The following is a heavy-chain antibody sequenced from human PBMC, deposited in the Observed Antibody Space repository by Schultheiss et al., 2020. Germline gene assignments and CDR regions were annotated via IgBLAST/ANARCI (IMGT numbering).Heavy chain of an antibody. J-gene: IGHJ4*02. D-gene: IGHD5-24*01. Sequence: GGSLRLSCAASGFTFSSYGMHWVRQAPGKGLEWVAVIWYDGSNKYYADSVKGRFTISRDNSKNTLYLQMNSLRAEDTAVYYCAKDLDGYNDGDYWGQGTLVTVSS. CDR1: GFTFSSYG. CDR3: AKDLDGYNDGDY. CDR2: IWYDGSNK. V-gene: IGHV3-30*02.